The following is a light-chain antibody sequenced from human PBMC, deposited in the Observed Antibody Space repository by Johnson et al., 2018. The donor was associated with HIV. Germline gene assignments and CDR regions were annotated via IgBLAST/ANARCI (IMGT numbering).Light chain of an antibody. CDR1: SSNIGNNY. CDR2: DNN. Sequence: QLVLTQPPSVSAAPGQKVTISCSGSSSNIGNNYVSWYQQLPGTAPKLLIYDNNKRPSGIPDRFSGSKSGTSATLGITGLQTGEEADYYCGIWVSSLSAYVFGTGTKVTVL. CDR3: GIWVSSLSAYV. J-gene: IGLJ1*01. V-gene: IGLV1-51*01.